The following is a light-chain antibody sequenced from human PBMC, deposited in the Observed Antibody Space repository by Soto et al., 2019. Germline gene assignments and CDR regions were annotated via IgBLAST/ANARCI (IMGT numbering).Light chain of an antibody. J-gene: IGLJ2*01. CDR2: EVT. V-gene: IGLV2-14*01. Sequence: QSALTQPASVSGSPGQSITISCTGTSSDVGAYKYVSWYQQHPGKAPKLMIYEVTNRPSGVSNRFSGSKSGNTASLTISGLQAEDEGDYYCSAYTGSGTLVVFGGATKLTVL. CDR3: SAYTGSGTLVV. CDR1: SSDVGAYKY.